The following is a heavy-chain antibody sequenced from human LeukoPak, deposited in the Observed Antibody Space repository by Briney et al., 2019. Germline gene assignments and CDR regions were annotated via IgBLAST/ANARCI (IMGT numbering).Heavy chain of an antibody. J-gene: IGHJ4*02. CDR3: AKDISGTPYFDY. CDR1: GFTFSSYA. CDR2: ISGSGGST. Sequence: GSLRLSCAASGFTFSSYAMSWVRQAPGKGLEWVSAISGSGGSTYYADSVKGRFTISRDNSKNTLYLQMNSLRAEDTAVYYCAKDISGTPYFDYWGQGTLVTVSS. D-gene: IGHD1-20*01. V-gene: IGHV3-23*01.